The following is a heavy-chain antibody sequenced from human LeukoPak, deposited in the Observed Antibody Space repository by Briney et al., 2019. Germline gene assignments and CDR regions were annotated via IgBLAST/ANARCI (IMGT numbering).Heavy chain of an antibody. CDR1: GFTFSSFS. Sequence: GGSLRLSCAASGFTFSSFSMNWVRQAPGEGLEWVSSITSGNYMYYSDAVKGRVTISRDNAKNSMYLQMNSLRAEDTAVYYCARAMERWLQFDYWGQGTLVTVSS. CDR2: ITSGNYM. D-gene: IGHD5-24*01. CDR3: ARAMERWLQFDY. V-gene: IGHV3-21*04. J-gene: IGHJ4*02.